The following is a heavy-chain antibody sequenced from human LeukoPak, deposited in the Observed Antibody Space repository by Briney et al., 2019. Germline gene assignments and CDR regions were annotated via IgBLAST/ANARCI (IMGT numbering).Heavy chain of an antibody. V-gene: IGHV2-70*20. CDR2: IDWDDDK. J-gene: IGHJ4*02. Sequence: ESGPALVKPTQTLTLTCTFSGFSLSTSGMCVSWVRQPPGKALEWLALIDWDDDKYYSTSLKTRLTISKDTSKNQVVLTITNMDPVDTATYYCARSRNYGDYFDYWGQGALVTVSS. D-gene: IGHD4-17*01. CDR3: ARSRNYGDYFDY. CDR1: GFSLSTSGMC.